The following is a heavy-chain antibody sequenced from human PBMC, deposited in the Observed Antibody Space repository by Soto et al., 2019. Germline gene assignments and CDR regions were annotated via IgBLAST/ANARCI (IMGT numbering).Heavy chain of an antibody. CDR2: LYNHGKT. CDR1: GFIVSSSH. D-gene: IGHD1-1*01. J-gene: IGHJ4*02. V-gene: IGHV3-53*01. Sequence: EVQLVESGGGLTQPGGSLRLSCVVSGFIVSSSHMIWVRQAQGKGLEGVSILYNHGKTNYVDTVKGRFTITRDNSKNTVYLQMNSLRVEATAVYYCARLTEAERHWGQGALVTVSS. CDR3: ARLTEAERH.